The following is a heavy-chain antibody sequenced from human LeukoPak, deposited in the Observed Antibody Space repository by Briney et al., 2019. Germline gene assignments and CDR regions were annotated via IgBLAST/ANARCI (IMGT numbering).Heavy chain of an antibody. CDR3: ARVRRPEYSSSSYYYYMDV. CDR2: INSTSGGT. Sequence: ASVKVSCKASGYTFTGYYIHWVRQAPGQGLDWMDWINSTSGGTNYAQKFQGRVTMTRDTSTTTAYMELNRLRSDDTAVYYCARVRRPEYSSSSYYYYMDVWGKGTTVTVSS. D-gene: IGHD6-6*01. J-gene: IGHJ6*03. CDR1: GYTFTGYY. V-gene: IGHV1-2*02.